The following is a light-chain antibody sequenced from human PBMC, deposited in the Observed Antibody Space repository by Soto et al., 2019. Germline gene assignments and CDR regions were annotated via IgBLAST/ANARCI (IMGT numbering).Light chain of an antibody. CDR3: QQRSNWPPLFP. J-gene: IGKJ3*01. CDR1: QSVSSY. V-gene: IGKV3-11*01. CDR2: DAS. Sequence: EIVLTQSPATLSLPPGAIATLSFRASQSVSSYLAWYQQQPGQAPRLLLYDASTRAAGNPARFRGSGSGTDFALTISNLVPQDFAVYYCQQRSNWPPLFPSGPGTKVVIK.